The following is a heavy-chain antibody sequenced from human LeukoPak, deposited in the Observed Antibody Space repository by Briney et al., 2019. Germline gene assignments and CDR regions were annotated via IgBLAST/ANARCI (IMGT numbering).Heavy chain of an antibody. CDR1: GYTFTSYD. V-gene: IGHV1-8*01. J-gene: IGHJ5*02. Sequence: ASGKVSCKASGYTFTSYDINWWRQSTGQGLEGRGWLNPNSGNKVYAQKFQGRGTMTRNTSISTAYMELSSLRSEDTAVYYCARSITMVRGVIFWFDPWGQGTLVTVSS. D-gene: IGHD3-10*01. CDR3: ARSITMVRGVIFWFDP. CDR2: LNPNSGNK.